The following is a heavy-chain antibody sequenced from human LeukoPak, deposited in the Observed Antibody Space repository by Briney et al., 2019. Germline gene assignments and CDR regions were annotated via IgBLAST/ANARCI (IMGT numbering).Heavy chain of an antibody. CDR3: ARDSEENIGYSSSWLDY. V-gene: IGHV1-46*01. J-gene: IGHJ4*02. Sequence: ASVKVCCKASGYTFTSYYMHWVRQAPGQGLEWMGVINRSGDNTAYAQKFQGRVTMTRDASTSTVYMELRSLRSEDTAVYYCARDSEENIGYSSSWLDYWGQGTLVTVSS. D-gene: IGHD6-13*01. CDR1: GYTFTSYY. CDR2: INRSGDNT.